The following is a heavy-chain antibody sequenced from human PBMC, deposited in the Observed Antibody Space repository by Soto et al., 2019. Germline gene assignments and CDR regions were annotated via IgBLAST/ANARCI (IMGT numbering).Heavy chain of an antibody. J-gene: IGHJ3*02. V-gene: IGHV3-30-3*01. CDR3: ARVRGITMVRGVIISDAFDI. D-gene: IGHD3-10*01. CDR2: ISYDGSNK. Sequence: QVQLVESGGGVVQPGRSLRLSCAASGFTFSSYAMHWVRQAPGKGLEWVAVISYDGSNKYYADSVKGRFTISRDNSKNTLYLQMNSLRGEDTAVYYCARVRGITMVRGVIISDAFDIWGQGTMVTVSS. CDR1: GFTFSSYA.